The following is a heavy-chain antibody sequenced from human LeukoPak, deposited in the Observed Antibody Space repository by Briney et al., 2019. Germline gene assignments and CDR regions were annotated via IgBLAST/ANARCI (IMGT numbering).Heavy chain of an antibody. CDR2: IYYRVTS. V-gene: IGHV4-59*08. D-gene: IGHD3-10*01. Sequence: SETLSLTCTVSGDSISTYYWSWIRQPPGKGLEWIGYIYYRVTSDYNPSLKSRVTMSVDMSTRQISLKLSSVTAADTAVYYCARGAYFYGSGINWFDPWGQGTLITVSS. CDR1: GDSISTYY. CDR3: ARGAYFYGSGINWFDP. J-gene: IGHJ5*02.